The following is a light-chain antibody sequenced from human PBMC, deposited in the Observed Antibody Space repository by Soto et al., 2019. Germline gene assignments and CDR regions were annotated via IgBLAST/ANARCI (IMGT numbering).Light chain of an antibody. Sequence: QSALTQPASVSGSPGQSITISCTGTPNDVGSYKFVSWYQHLPGKAPKLVIFEVRERPSGISDRFSGSKSGNTASLTIAGLQAEDEADYYCCAYAANSNFRFGGGTKLTVL. V-gene: IGLV2-23*02. CDR2: EVR. CDR1: PNDVGSYKF. J-gene: IGLJ2*01. CDR3: CAYAANSNFR.